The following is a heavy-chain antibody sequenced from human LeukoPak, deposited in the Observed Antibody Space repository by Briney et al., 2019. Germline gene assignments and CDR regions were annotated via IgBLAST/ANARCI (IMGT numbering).Heavy chain of an antibody. D-gene: IGHD3-10*02. CDR2: IFYSGST. CDR1: GGSISNSSYY. CDR3: ARHSSYVSPVRY. V-gene: IGHV4-39*01. Sequence: SETLSLTCTVSGGSISNSSYYWGWIRQPPGKGLEWIGSIFYSGSTYYNPSLKSRVTISVDASKNQFSLKLSSVTAADTAVYFCARHSSYVSPVRYWGQGTLVTVSP. J-gene: IGHJ4*02.